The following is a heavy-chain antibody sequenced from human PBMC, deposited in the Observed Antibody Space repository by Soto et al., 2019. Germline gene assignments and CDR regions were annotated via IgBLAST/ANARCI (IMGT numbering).Heavy chain of an antibody. Sequence: SETLSLTCAASGGSISSGGYSWSWIRQPPGKGLEWIGYIYHSGSTYYNPSLKSRVTISVDRSKNQFSLKLSSVTAADTAVYYCARYCSGGSCSNWFDPWGQGTLVTVSS. V-gene: IGHV4-30-2*01. CDR2: IYHSGST. J-gene: IGHJ5*02. D-gene: IGHD2-15*01. CDR1: GGSISSGGYS. CDR3: ARYCSGGSCSNWFDP.